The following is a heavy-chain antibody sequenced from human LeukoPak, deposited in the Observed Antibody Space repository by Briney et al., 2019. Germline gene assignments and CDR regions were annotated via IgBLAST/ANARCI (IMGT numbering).Heavy chain of an antibody. V-gene: IGHV3-7*01. CDR2: IKQDGSEK. CDR3: ARMVRGVSYYFDY. Sequence: PGGSLRLSCAASGFTFSSYWMSWVRQAPGKGLEWVANIKQDGSEKYYVDSVKGRFTISRDNAKNSLYLQMNSLRAEDTAVYYCARMVRGVSYYFDYWGQGTLVTVSA. D-gene: IGHD3-10*01. J-gene: IGHJ4*02. CDR1: GFTFSSYW.